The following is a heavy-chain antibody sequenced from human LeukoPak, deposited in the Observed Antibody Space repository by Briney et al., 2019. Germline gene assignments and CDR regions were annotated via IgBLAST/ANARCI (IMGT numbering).Heavy chain of an antibody. D-gene: IGHD6-19*01. V-gene: IGHV3-48*01. J-gene: IGHJ4*02. CDR3: ARDVIGGPAVPSQ. Sequence: PGGSLRLSCAASGFTFSSYSMNWVRQAPGKGVEWVSYISSSSSTIYYADSVKGRFTISRDNAKNSLYLQMNSLRAEDTAVYYCARDVIGGPAVPSQWGQETLVTLSS. CDR2: ISSSSSTI. CDR1: GFTFSSYS.